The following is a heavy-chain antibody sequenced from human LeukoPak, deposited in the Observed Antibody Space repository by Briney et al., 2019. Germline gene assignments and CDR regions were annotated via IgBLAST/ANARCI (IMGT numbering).Heavy chain of an antibody. CDR3: AKDSWLVPAKDCYFQY. CDR2: ISSSGNTI. V-gene: IGHV3-48*01. CDR1: GFTFRSYS. Sequence: PGGSLRLSCAASGFTFRSYSMNWVRQAPGKGLEWVSHISSSGNTIYYADSVKGRFTISRDKAKNSLYLQMNSLRVEDTAVYYCAKDSWLVPAKDCYFQYWGQGTLVTVSS. D-gene: IGHD6-19*01. J-gene: IGHJ1*01.